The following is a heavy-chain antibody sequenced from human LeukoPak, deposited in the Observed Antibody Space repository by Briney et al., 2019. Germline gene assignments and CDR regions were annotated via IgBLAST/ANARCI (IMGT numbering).Heavy chain of an antibody. Sequence: SETLSLTRTVSGSISGYYWSWIRQPPGKGLEWIGYIYTSGSTNYNPSLERRVTISVDTSKNQFSLDLSSVTAADTAVYYCARQKCTSASCLTKNAFDIWGQGTMVTVSS. CDR1: GSISGYY. D-gene: IGHD2-2*01. CDR2: IYTSGST. CDR3: ARQKCTSASCLTKNAFDI. J-gene: IGHJ3*02. V-gene: IGHV4-4*09.